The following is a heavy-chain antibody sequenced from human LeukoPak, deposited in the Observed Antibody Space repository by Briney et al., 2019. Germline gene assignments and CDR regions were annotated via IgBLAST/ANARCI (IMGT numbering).Heavy chain of an antibody. D-gene: IGHD2-15*01. CDR1: GGSISSYY. J-gene: IGHJ4*02. CDR2: IYYSGST. CDR3: ARGAVVVVAAGGHEFDY. Sequence: PSETLSLTRTVSGGSISSYYWSWIRQPPGKGLEWIGYIYYSGSTNYNPSLKSRVTISVDTSKNQFSLKLSSVTAADTAVYYCARGAVVVVAAGGHEFDYWGQGTLVTVSS. V-gene: IGHV4-59*01.